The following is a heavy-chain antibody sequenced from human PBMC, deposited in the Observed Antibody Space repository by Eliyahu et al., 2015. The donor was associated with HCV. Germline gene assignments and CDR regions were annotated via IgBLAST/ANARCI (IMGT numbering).Heavy chain of an antibody. CDR2: INPTAGST. CDR1: GYPFTXYY. Sequence: QVQLVQSGAEVXKSGASVKVSCKASGYPFTXYYXPWVGLAPGQGPEWMGMINPTAGSTTYAQKXQGRITVTSDTXTTTVYMHLSSLRSEDTAIYYCARGGTFYLGSGSFSNDYWGQGTLVTVSS. V-gene: IGHV1-46*01. D-gene: IGHD3-10*01. CDR3: ARGGTFYLGSGSFSNDY. J-gene: IGHJ4*02.